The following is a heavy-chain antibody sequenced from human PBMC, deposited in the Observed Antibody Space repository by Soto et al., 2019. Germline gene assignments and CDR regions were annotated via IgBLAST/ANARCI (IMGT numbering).Heavy chain of an antibody. CDR1: SYL. V-gene: IGHV4-59*12. Sequence: SYLRSMIQQTPGKGLVWIVYIYYSGSTNYNPSPKSRVTISVDTSKNQFSLKLSSVTAADTAVYYCARGWVKQQLVGPFCFFVSSGQGTLVTVSS. D-gene: IGHD6-13*01. CDR3: ARGWVKQQLVGPFCFFVS. J-gene: IGHJ4*02. CDR2: IYYSGST.